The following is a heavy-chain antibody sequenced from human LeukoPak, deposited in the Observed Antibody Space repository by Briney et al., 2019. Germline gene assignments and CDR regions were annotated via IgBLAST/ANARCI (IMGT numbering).Heavy chain of an antibody. V-gene: IGHV3-66*01. J-gene: IGHJ5*02. CDR1: GFTVSSNY. CDR3: AKKTYHWFGP. D-gene: IGHD2-2*01. Sequence: GGSLRLSCAASGFTVSSNYMSWVRQAPGKGLEWVSVIYSGGSTYYADSVKGRFTISRDSSKNTLYLQMNSLRADDTAIYYCAKKTYHWFGPWGREPWSSSPQ. CDR2: IYSGGST.